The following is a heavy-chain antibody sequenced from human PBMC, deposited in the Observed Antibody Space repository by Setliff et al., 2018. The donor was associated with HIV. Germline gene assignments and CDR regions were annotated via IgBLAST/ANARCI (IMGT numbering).Heavy chain of an antibody. D-gene: IGHD3-10*01. CDR2: FYYSGST. CDR1: GVSFGSSDYY. Sequence: SETLSLTCTVSGVSFGSSDYYRAWIRQPPGKGLEWIGSFYYSGSTYYNPSLKSRVTISVDTSKNQFSLRLTSVTAADTAVYYCARGRDKYGPIDYWGQGTLVTVSS. CDR3: ARGRDKYGPIDY. V-gene: IGHV4-39*01. J-gene: IGHJ4*02.